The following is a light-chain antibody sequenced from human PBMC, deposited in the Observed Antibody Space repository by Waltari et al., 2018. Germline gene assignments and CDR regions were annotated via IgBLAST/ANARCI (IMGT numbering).Light chain of an antibody. CDR1: KSRANSAGNTY. CDR2: KVS. Sequence: EVVMTQSPLSLTVTLGQPASISSRSSKSRANSAGNTYLNWYQQRPGQSPRRLIDKVSNRGSGVADRFSGSGSGTDFTLRISRVEAEDVGVYYCLQATHWWTFGQGTKVQIK. V-gene: IGKV2-30*01. J-gene: IGKJ1*01. CDR3: LQATHWWT.